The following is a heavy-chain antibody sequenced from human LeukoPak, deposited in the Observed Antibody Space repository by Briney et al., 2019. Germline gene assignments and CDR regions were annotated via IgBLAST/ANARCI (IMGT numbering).Heavy chain of an antibody. Sequence: PSETLSLTCAVYGGSLSGYYWSWIRQPPGKGLEWIGEINHSGSTNYNPSLKSRVTISVDTSKNQFSLKLSSVTAADTAVYYCARGVRIMVRGVITPSGYYYYMDVWGKGTTVTVSS. D-gene: IGHD3-10*01. CDR2: INHSGST. CDR3: ARGVRIMVRGVITPSGYYYYMDV. V-gene: IGHV4-34*01. CDR1: GGSLSGYY. J-gene: IGHJ6*03.